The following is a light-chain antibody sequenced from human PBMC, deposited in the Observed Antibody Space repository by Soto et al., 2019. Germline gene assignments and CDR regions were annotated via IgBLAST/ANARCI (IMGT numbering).Light chain of an antibody. J-gene: IGLJ1*01. CDR3: SSYTSSSTRLYV. CDR2: DVS. Sequence: QSALTQPASVSGSPGQSITISCTGTSSDVGGYNYVSWYQQHPGKAPKIMIYDVSNRPSGVSNRFSGSKSGNTASLTISGLQAEDEADYYCSSYTSSSTRLYVFGTGTKVTVL. CDR1: SSDVGGYNY. V-gene: IGLV2-14*01.